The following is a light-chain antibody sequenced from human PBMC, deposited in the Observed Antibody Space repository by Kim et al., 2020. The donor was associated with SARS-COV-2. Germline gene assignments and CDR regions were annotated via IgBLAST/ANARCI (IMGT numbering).Light chain of an antibody. V-gene: IGLV2-14*03. J-gene: IGLJ1*01. CDR3: SSYTNSRYV. CDR2: DVR. Sequence: QSALTQPASVSGSPGQSITISCTGTSSDVGDYTSVSWYQQHPGKAPKLMIYDVRNRPSGVSNRFSASKSGNTASLTISGLQAEDESDYYCSSYTNSRYVFGTGTKVTVL. CDR1: SSDVGDYTS.